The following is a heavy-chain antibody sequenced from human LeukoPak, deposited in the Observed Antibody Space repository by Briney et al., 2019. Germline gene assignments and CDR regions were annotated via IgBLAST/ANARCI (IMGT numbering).Heavy chain of an antibody. CDR3: ARDPRIAVAGNYYFDY. V-gene: IGHV3-30-3*01. Sequence: GGSLRLSCAASGFTFSSYAMHWVRQAPGKGLEWVAVISYDGSNKYYADSVKGRLTISRDNSKNTLNLQMDSLRAEDTAVYFRARDPRIAVAGNYYFDYWGQGTLVTVSS. D-gene: IGHD6-19*01. J-gene: IGHJ4*02. CDR2: ISYDGSNK. CDR1: GFTFSSYA.